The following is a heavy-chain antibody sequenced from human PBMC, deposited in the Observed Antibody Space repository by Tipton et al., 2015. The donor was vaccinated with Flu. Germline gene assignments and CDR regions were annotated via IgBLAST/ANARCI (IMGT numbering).Heavy chain of an antibody. D-gene: IGHD3/OR15-3a*01. V-gene: IGHV3-23*01. CDR1: GFNFSTSA. CDR2: FIASTGRT. Sequence: SLRLSCAASGFNFSTSAMSWVRQAPGKGLEWVSSFIASTGRTYYADSVRGRFTISRDNSKNMLYLQMNSLRVEDTALYYCAKRNIGWTGVDHWGQGTPVTVSS. J-gene: IGHJ4*02. CDR3: AKRNIGWTGVDH.